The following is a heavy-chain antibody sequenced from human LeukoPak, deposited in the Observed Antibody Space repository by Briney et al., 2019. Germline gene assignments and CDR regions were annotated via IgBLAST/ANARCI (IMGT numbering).Heavy chain of an antibody. Sequence: PGGSLRLSCAPSGFHFRSYLLHWLRQAPGKGLVWVSRINNDESHTTYADSVKGRFTISRDNAKDTLYLQMNSLRVEDTAVYYGARDHSSSWYVAWFDPWGQGTLVTVSS. CDR3: ARDHSSSWYVAWFDP. J-gene: IGHJ5*02. V-gene: IGHV3-74*01. CDR2: INNDESHT. CDR1: GFHFRSYL. D-gene: IGHD6-13*01.